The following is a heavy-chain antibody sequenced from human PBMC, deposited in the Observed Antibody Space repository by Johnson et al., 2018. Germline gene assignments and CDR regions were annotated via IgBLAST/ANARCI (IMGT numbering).Heavy chain of an antibody. Sequence: QVQLVQSGGGVVQPGRSLRLSCAASGFVFSGFAMHWVRQPPGKGLEWVAIIWYDGRQKYYADFVKGRLTISRDNSKNIVYLEMSSLRVDDTAVYFCAREGNGDHGMDVGGQGTTVSVSS. CDR1: GFVFSGFA. D-gene: IGHD4-17*01. V-gene: IGHV3-33*01. CDR2: IWYDGRQK. J-gene: IGHJ6*02. CDR3: AREGNGDHGMDV.